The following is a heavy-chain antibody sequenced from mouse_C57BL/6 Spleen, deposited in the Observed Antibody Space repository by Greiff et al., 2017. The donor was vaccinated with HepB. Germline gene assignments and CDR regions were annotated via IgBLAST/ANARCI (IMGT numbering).Heavy chain of an antibody. J-gene: IGHJ4*01. CDR1: GYTFTSYW. Sequence: VKLQQPGTELVKPGASVKLSCKASGYTFTSYWMHWVKQRPGQGLEWIGNINPSNGGTNYNEKCKSKATLTVDKSSSTAYMQLSSLTSEDSAVYYCAREDPHYYAMDYWGQGTSVTVSS. V-gene: IGHV1-53*01. CDR3: AREDPHYYAMDY. CDR2: INPSNGGT.